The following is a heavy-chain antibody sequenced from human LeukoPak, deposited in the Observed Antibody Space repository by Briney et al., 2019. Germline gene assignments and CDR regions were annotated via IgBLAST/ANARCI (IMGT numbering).Heavy chain of an antibody. V-gene: IGHV3-23*01. J-gene: IGHJ4*02. Sequence: GGSLRLSCAASGFTFSSYAMSWVRQAPGKGLEWVSAISGSGGSTYYADSVKGRFTISRDNSRNTLYLQMNSLRAEDTAVYYCAKSDCSGGSCYENYWGQGTLVTVSS. D-gene: IGHD2-15*01. CDR3: AKSDCSGGSCYENY. CDR1: GFTFSSYA. CDR2: ISGSGGST.